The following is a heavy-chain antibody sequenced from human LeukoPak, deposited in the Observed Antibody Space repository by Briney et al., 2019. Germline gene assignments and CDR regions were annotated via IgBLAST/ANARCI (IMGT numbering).Heavy chain of an antibody. J-gene: IGHJ4*02. CDR1: CGSISSYY. V-gene: IGHV4-59*01. CDR3: ARVTGYMIEDYFDY. Sequence: TSETLSFTCTVSCGSISSYYWSWIRQPPGKGLEWIGNIYYSGSTNYNPSLKSRVTISVDTSKNQFSLRLSSVTAADTAVYYCARVTGYMIEDYFDYWGQGTLVTVSS. CDR2: IYYSGST. D-gene: IGHD3-22*01.